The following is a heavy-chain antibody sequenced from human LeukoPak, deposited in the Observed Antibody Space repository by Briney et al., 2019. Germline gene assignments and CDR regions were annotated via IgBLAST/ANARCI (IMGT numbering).Heavy chain of an antibody. CDR2: IYYSGSA. CDR3: ARDYSRGYAWFDP. Sequence: SQTLSLTCTVSGDSISSGGYYWSWIRQHPGKGLEWIGYIYYSGSAYYNPFLKSRVSISVDTSTNQFSLKLTSVTAADTALYFCARDYSRGYAWFDPWGQGILVTVSS. J-gene: IGHJ5*02. CDR1: GDSISSGGYY. V-gene: IGHV4-31*03. D-gene: IGHD5-12*01.